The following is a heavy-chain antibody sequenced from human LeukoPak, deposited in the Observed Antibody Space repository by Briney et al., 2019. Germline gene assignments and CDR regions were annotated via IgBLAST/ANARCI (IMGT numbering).Heavy chain of an antibody. V-gene: IGHV3-74*01. J-gene: IGHJ4*02. D-gene: IGHD1-26*01. Sequence: SGGSLRLSCAASGFTFSSYWMHWVRQAPGKGLVWVSRINSDGGTTTYADSVKGRFTISRDNAKSTPYLQMNSLRIEDTAVYYCAISRYSGTSLDYWGQGSLVTVPS. CDR3: AISRYSGTSLDY. CDR2: INSDGGTT. CDR1: GFTFSSYW.